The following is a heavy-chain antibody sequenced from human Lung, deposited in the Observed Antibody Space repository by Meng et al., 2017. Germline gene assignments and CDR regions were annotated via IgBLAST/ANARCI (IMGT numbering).Heavy chain of an antibody. J-gene: IGHJ4*02. CDR2: INHSGST. CDR3: ARGPTTMAHDFDY. CDR1: GGSFSDYY. D-gene: IGHD4-11*01. Sequence: QGLLQHGGEGLLKPSETLSLTFVVSGGSFSDYYWSWIRQPPGKGLEWIGEINHSGSTNYNPSLESRATISVDTSQNNLSLKLSSVTAADSAVYYCARGPTTMAHDFDYWGQGTLVTVSS. V-gene: IGHV4-34*01.